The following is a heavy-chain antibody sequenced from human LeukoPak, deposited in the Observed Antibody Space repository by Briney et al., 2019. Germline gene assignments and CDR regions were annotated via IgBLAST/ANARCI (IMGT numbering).Heavy chain of an antibody. J-gene: IGHJ4*02. V-gene: IGHV4-39*07. CDR2: IYYSGST. CDR3: ARLYYYGSGSYLPLFDY. Sequence: SETLSLTCTVSGGSISSSSYYWGWIRQPPGKGLEWIGSIYYSGSTYYNPSLKSRVTISVDTSKNQFSLKLSSVTAADTAVYYCARLYYYGSGSYLPLFDYWGQGTLVTVSS. D-gene: IGHD3-10*01. CDR1: GGSISSSSYY.